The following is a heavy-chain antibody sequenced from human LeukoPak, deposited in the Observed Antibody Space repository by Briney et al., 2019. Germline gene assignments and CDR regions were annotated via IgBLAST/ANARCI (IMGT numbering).Heavy chain of an antibody. V-gene: IGHV4-4*09. Sequence: PSETLSLTCTVSGGSISSYYWSWIRQPPGKGLEWIWYIYTSGSTNYNPSLKSRVTISVDTSKNQFSLKLSSVTAADTAVYYCARRRDYYDSSGYYYYFDYWGQGTLVTVSS. CDR3: ARRRDYYDSSGYYYYFDY. CDR2: IYTSGST. J-gene: IGHJ4*02. CDR1: GGSISSYY. D-gene: IGHD3-22*01.